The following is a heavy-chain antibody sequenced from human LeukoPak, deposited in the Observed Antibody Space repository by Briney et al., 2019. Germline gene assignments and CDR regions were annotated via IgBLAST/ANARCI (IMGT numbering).Heavy chain of an antibody. Sequence: ASVKVSCKASGYTFTGYYMHWVRQAPGQGLEWMGWINPHSGGTKYAQKFQGRVAMTRDTSISTAYMDLSRLRSDDTAVYYCAREGRNRSFDYWGQGTLVTVSS. CDR2: INPHSGGT. V-gene: IGHV1-2*02. J-gene: IGHJ4*02. D-gene: IGHD1-14*01. CDR1: GYTFTGYY. CDR3: AREGRNRSFDY.